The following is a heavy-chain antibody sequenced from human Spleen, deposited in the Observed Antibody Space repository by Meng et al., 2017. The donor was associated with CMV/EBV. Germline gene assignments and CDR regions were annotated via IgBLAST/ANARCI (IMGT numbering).Heavy chain of an antibody. D-gene: IGHD3-3*01. CDR3: AKDLRDFWSGYYLTDF. V-gene: IGHV3-30*02. CDR1: GFTFNTYG. Sequence: GGSLRLSCAASGFTFNTYGMHWVRQAPGKGLEWVAFIWYDGRNKYYADSVEGRFTISRDNSKNILYLEMNTLRAEDTAVYYCAKDLRDFWSGYYLTDFWGQGTLVTVSS. CDR2: IWYDGRNK. J-gene: IGHJ4*02.